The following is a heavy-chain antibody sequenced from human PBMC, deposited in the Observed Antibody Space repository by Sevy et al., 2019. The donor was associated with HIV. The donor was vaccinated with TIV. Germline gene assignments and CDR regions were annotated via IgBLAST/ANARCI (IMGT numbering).Heavy chain of an antibody. CDR2: IKADGSDK. Sequence: GGSLRLSCAASGFTFSANWMNWVRQAPGKGLEWVANIKADGSDKHYVDSFEGRFTISRDNAKNLLFLQMNSLRVEDTAVYYCAHETFGRFESWGQGTLVTVSS. D-gene: IGHD3-16*01. V-gene: IGHV3-7*01. J-gene: IGHJ4*02. CDR1: GFTFSANW. CDR3: AHETFGRFES.